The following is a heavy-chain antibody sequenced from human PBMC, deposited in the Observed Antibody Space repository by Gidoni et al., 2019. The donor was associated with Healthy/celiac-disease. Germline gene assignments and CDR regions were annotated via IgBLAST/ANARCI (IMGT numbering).Heavy chain of an antibody. J-gene: IGHJ2*01. V-gene: IGHV4-38-2*01. CDR2: IDHGGST. CDR1: GTSISSGSY. CDR3: ARAEDSSGYYFYGWYFDL. Sequence: QVQLQESGPGLVKPSETLSLTCAVSGTSISSGSYWGWIRQPPGKGLEWIGSIDHGGSTYYNPSLKSRVTISVDTSKNQFSLKLSSVTAADTAVYYCARAEDSSGYYFYGWYFDLWGRGTLVTVSS. D-gene: IGHD3-22*01.